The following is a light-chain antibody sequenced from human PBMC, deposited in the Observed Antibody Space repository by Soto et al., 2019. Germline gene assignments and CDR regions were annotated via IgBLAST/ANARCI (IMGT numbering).Light chain of an antibody. V-gene: IGKV1-16*02. CDR1: LDISNH. CDR2: AAS. Sequence: DIPMTQSPSSLSASVGDRVTITCRASLDISNHVAWFQQRPGKAPKSLIHAASSLYSGGPSKFSGSGSGTEFTRTISSLQPEDLATHYCQQYNSYPITFGQRTRLEIQ. J-gene: IGKJ5*01. CDR3: QQYNSYPIT.